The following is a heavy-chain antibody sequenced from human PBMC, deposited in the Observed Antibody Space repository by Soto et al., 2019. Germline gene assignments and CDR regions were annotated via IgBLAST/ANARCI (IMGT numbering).Heavy chain of an antibody. CDR1: GLTFSAYP. Sequence: EVQKLESGGGLVQPGGSLRLSCAAPGLTFSAYPMSWVRQAPGKGLEWVSSISGSGDRTYYADSVKGRFTISRDNSKNTLYLQMNSLRVEDTAVYFCPFGWGGGHEGYWGQGTLVTVSS. CDR2: ISGSGDRT. CDR3: PFGWGGGHEGY. V-gene: IGHV3-23*01. J-gene: IGHJ4*02. D-gene: IGHD5-12*01.